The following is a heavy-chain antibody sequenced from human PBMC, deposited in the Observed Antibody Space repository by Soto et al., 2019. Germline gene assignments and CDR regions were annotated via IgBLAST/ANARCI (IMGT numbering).Heavy chain of an antibody. V-gene: IGHV4-39*01. CDR2: MYYGGST. CDR1: GGSISSSSYY. J-gene: IGHJ5*02. D-gene: IGHD6-6*01. Sequence: NPXATLSLTCSVSGGSISSSSYYWGWIRQPPGKGLEWIGSMYYGGSTYYNPSLKSRGNISVDTSKNQFSLKLGSVTAADTAVYYCARHNSIAVRPTVWFDPWGQGTLVTVSS. CDR3: ARHNSIAVRPTVWFDP.